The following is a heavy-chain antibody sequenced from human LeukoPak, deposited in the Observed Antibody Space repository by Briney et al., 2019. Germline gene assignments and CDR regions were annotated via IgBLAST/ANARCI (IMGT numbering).Heavy chain of an antibody. D-gene: IGHD3-10*01. CDR2: ITSRDSII. CDR3: ARGPTYGSRCDFLDS. Sequence: GSLRLSCAASGFNFSNYYMSWIRQAPGKGLEWISYITSRDSIIYYADSVKGRFTISRDDAKSSLYLQMNSLRVEDTAIYYCARGPTYGSRCDFLDSWGQGTRVTVSS. CDR1: GFNFSNYY. V-gene: IGHV3-11*04. J-gene: IGHJ5*01.